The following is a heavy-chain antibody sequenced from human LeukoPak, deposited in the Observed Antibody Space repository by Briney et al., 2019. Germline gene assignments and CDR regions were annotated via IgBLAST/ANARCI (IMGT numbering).Heavy chain of an antibody. CDR2: ISAYNGDT. D-gene: IGHD6-19*01. Sequence: ASVKVSCKASGYTFTSYGISCVRQAPGQGLEWMGWISAYNGDTNYAQNLQGRVTMTTDTSTNTAYMELRSLRSDDTAVYYCARDFPGIAMAGTFDYWGQGTLVTVSS. J-gene: IGHJ4*02. V-gene: IGHV1-18*01. CDR3: ARDFPGIAMAGTFDY. CDR1: GYTFTSYG.